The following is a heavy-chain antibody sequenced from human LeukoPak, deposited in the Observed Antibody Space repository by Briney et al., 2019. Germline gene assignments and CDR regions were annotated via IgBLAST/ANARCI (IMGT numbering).Heavy chain of an antibody. CDR2: IYPVDSDT. CDR1: GYTFTNYL. CDR3: ASRGISGMDV. D-gene: IGHD2/OR15-2a*01. V-gene: IGHV5-51*01. Sequence: GESLKISCKCAGYTFTNYLIGWVRQMRGKGLELMGIIYPVDSDTRYRPSFQGHVTISADTSINTAYLQWSSLMASDPDMYYCASRGISGMDVWGQGTPVIVSS. J-gene: IGHJ6*02.